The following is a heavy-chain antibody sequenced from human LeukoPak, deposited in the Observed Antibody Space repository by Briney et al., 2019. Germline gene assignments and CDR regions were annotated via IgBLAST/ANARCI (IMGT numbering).Heavy chain of an antibody. CDR3: ARSPHILTGENFDF. D-gene: IGHD3-9*01. Sequence: GASVKVSCKASGYTFTGYYMHWVRQAPGQGLEWMGWINPNSGGTNYAQKFQDRVSMTRDTSISTAYMQLSRLRSDDTAEYYCARSPHILTGENFDFWGQGTLLTVSS. CDR1: GYTFTGYY. V-gene: IGHV1-2*02. J-gene: IGHJ4*02. CDR2: INPNSGGT.